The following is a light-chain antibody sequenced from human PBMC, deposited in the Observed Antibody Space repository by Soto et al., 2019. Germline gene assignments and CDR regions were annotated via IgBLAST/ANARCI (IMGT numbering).Light chain of an antibody. CDR1: QAISSH. Sequence: DIQMTQSPSTLSGSVGDRVTITCRASQAISSHLAWYQQKPGKAPKLLVYVASTLQSGVPSRFSGSGSGTDFSLSINSLQPEDFATYYCQQLNSYRLNFGGGTKVDIK. V-gene: IGKV1-9*01. J-gene: IGKJ4*01. CDR3: QQLNSYRLN. CDR2: VAS.